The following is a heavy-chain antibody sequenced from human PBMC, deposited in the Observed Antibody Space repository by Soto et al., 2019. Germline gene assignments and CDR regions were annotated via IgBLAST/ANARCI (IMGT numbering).Heavy chain of an antibody. CDR2: IILIFGTA. J-gene: IGHJ4*02. D-gene: IGHD6-13*01. Sequence: GASVKVSCKASGFTFTSSAMQWVRQARGQGLEWMGWIILIFGTANYAQKFQGRVTFTADESTSTAYMELSSLRSEDTAVYYCASEAAATGYWGQGTLVTVSS. CDR1: GFTFTSSA. V-gene: IGHV1-69*13. CDR3: ASEAAATGY.